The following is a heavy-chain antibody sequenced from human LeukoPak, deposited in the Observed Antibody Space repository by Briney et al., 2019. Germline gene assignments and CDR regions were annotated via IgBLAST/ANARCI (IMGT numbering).Heavy chain of an antibody. J-gene: IGHJ5*02. CDR1: GGSISSYY. Sequence: KSSETLSLTCTVSGGSISSYYWSWIRQPAGKGLEWIGRIYTSGSTNYNPSLKSRVNMSVDTSKNQFSLKLSSVTAADTAVYYCARPYYDSSGCLLQPFDPWGQGTLVTVSS. CDR2: IYTSGST. V-gene: IGHV4-4*07. CDR3: ARPYYDSSGCLLQPFDP. D-gene: IGHD3-22*01.